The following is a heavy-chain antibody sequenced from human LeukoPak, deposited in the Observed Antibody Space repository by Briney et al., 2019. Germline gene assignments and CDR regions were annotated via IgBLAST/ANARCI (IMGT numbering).Heavy chain of an antibody. J-gene: IGHJ4*02. CDR2: IYSGGST. D-gene: IGHD4-17*01. V-gene: IGHV3-53*01. CDR1: GFTVSSNY. CDR3: AREIYGDYGRFDY. Sequence: GGSLRLSCAASGFTVSSNYMSWVRQAPGKGLEWVSVIYSGGSTYNADSVKGRFTISRDNSKNTLYLQMNSLRAEDTAVYYCAREIYGDYGRFDYWGQGTLVTVSS.